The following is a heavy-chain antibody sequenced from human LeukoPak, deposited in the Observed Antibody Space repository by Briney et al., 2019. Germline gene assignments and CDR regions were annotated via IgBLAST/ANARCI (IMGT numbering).Heavy chain of an antibody. CDR1: GGSITTSHW. J-gene: IGHJ3*02. V-gene: IGHV4-4*02. CDR2: AYHNGDT. CDR3: ARGRAEDSGAFDI. D-gene: IGHD3-10*01. Sequence: SSETLSLTCTVSGGSITTSHWWSWVRQPPGKGLEWIGEAYHNGDTNFSPSLNSRAFISVDKSKNQLSLELYGVTSADTAVYYCARGRAEDSGAFDIWGQGTLVTVSS.